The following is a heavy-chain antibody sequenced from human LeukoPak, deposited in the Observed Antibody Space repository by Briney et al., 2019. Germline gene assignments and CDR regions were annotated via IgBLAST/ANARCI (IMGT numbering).Heavy chain of an antibody. D-gene: IGHD3-10*01. CDR3: ARRVGFYGSGSLNYFDP. V-gene: IGHV4-39*02. J-gene: IGHJ5*01. CDR1: GGSTASSSYY. CDR2: VFRTGTT. Sequence: SETLSLTCSVSGGSTASSSYYWGWIRQPPGKGLEWIGSVFRTGTTYYSASLKSRVSISVDTSKNDFALKLASVTAADTAMYLCARRVGFYGSGSLNYFDPWGQGILVSVSS.